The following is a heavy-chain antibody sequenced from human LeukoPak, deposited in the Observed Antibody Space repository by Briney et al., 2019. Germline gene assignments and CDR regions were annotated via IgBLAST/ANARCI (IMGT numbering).Heavy chain of an antibody. D-gene: IGHD3-3*01. Sequence: GGSLRLSCAASGFTLSSYEMNWVRQAPGKGLEWVSYISSSGSTIYYADSVKGRFTISRDNAKNSLYLQMNSLRAEDTAVYYCAREACLEWLLLPGCFDLWGRGTLVTVSS. CDR3: AREACLEWLLLPGCFDL. V-gene: IGHV3-48*03. J-gene: IGHJ2*01. CDR2: ISSSGSTI. CDR1: GFTLSSYE.